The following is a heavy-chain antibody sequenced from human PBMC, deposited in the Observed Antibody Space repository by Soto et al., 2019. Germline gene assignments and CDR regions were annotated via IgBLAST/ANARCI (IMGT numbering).Heavy chain of an antibody. J-gene: IGHJ3*02. V-gene: IGHV1-69*13. CDR3: ARGRKWELLFGAFDI. CDR1: GGTFSSYA. D-gene: IGHD1-26*01. Sequence: SVKVSCKASGGTFSSYAISWVRQAPGQGLEWMGGIIPIFGTANYAQKFQGRVTVTADESTSTAYMELSSLRSEDTAVYYCARGRKWELLFGAFDIWGQGTMVTVSS. CDR2: IIPIFGTA.